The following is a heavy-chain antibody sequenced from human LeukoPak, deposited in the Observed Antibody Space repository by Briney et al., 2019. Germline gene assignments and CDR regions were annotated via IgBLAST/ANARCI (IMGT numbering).Heavy chain of an antibody. CDR2: IYTSGST. CDR1: GGSISSGSYY. J-gene: IGHJ4*02. D-gene: IGHD3-16*01. Sequence: SQTLSLTCTVSGGSISSGSYYWNWIRQPAGKGLEWIGRIYTSGSTSYNPSLRSRVTISVDTSKNQFSLKLSSVTAADTAVYYCAREEIGATLIDYWGQGTLVTVSS. V-gene: IGHV4-61*02. CDR3: AREEIGATLIDY.